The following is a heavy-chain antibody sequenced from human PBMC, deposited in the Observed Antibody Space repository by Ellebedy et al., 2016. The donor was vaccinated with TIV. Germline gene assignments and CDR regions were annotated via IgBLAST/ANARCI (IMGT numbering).Heavy chain of an antibody. CDR2: ISSDGTKK. Sequence: GGSLRLSCAASGFTFSSFSMHWVRQTPGKGLEWVALISSDGTKKYIADSVKDRFTISRDNSKSTVYVQMNSLRTEDSALYYCARGLGSGSWSFDSWGQGTLVTVSS. V-gene: IGHV3-30-3*01. J-gene: IGHJ4*02. CDR3: ARGLGSGSWSFDS. D-gene: IGHD6-13*01. CDR1: GFTFSSFS.